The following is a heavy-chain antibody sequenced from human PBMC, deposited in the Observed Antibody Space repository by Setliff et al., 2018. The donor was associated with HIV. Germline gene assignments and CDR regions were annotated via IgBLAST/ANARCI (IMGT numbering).Heavy chain of an antibody. CDR2: IRPNIYGGTA. CDR3: TRDRPVTLGRDVLYYSDR. D-gene: IGHD3-10*01. Sequence: HPGGSLRLSCSASGFTTVSGFRFGDYGLSWVRQAPGKGLEWVGSIRPNIYGGTAQYAASAKGRFTISRDDSKSIAYLQMKSLKTEDTSLYYCTRDRPVTLGRDVLYYSDRWGQGTLVTVSS. V-gene: IGHV3-49*04. CDR1: GFRFGDYG. J-gene: IGHJ4*02.